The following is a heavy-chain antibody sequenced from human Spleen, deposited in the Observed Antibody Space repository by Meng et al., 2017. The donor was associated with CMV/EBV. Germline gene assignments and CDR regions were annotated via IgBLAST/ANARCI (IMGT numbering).Heavy chain of an antibody. D-gene: IGHD3-3*01. V-gene: IGHV3-21*01. CDR2: VSSSSNFI. CDR1: GFSFNSYT. CDR3: VRDAARRFMPPLDY. J-gene: IGHJ4*02. Sequence: GESLKISCVASGFSFNSYTMNWVRQAPGKGLEWVASVSSSSNFIYYGDSVKGRFTIFRDNAKNSLYLQMNSLTVDDTAVYYCVRDAARRFMPPLDYWGQGTLVTVSS.